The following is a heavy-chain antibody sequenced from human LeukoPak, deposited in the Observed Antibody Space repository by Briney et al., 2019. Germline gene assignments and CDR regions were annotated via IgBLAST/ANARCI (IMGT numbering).Heavy chain of an antibody. J-gene: IGHJ4*02. CDR2: ISSSSSYI. D-gene: IGHD6-19*01. V-gene: IGHV3-21*01. CDR1: GFTFSSYS. CDR3: ARDGVALAVAGMDY. Sequence: GGSLRLSCAASGFTFSSYSMNWVRQAPGKGLEWVSSISSSSSYIYYADSVKGRFTISRDNAKNSLYLQMNSLRAEDTAVYYCARDGVALAVAGMDYWGQGTLVTVSS.